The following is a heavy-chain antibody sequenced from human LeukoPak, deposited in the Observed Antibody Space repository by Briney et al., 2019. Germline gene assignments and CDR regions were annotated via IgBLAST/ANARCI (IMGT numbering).Heavy chain of an antibody. CDR1: GFTVSSNY. D-gene: IGHD1-26*01. J-gene: IGHJ4*02. Sequence: GGSLRLSCAASGFTVSSNYMSWVRKAPGKGLEWVSVIYSGGSTYYADSVKGRFTISRDNSKNTLYLQMNSLRAEDTAVYYCARLDYSGSFYFDYWGQGTLVTVSS. CDR3: ARLDYSGSFYFDY. CDR2: IYSGGST. V-gene: IGHV3-53*01.